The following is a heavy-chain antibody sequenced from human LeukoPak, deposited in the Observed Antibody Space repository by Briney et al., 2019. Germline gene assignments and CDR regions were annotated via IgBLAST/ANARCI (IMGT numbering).Heavy chain of an antibody. J-gene: IGHJ6*04. CDR1: GGSISRGGYY. V-gene: IGHV4-31*03. CDR3: ARDRPYCSGGSCYYYYYGMDV. Sequence: PSQTLSLTCTVSGGSISRGGYYWSWIRQHPGKGLEWIGYIYYSGSTYYNPSLKSRVTISVDTSKNQFSLKLSSVTAADTAVYYCARDRPYCSGGSCYYYYYGMDVWGKGTTVTVSS. D-gene: IGHD2-15*01. CDR2: IYYSGST.